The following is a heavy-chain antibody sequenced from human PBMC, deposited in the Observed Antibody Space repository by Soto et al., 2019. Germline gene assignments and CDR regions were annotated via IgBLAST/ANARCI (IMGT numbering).Heavy chain of an antibody. J-gene: IGHJ6*02. D-gene: IGHD5-12*01. CDR1: GDSVSSNSAA. V-gene: IGHV6-1*01. CDR3: ARDNNATILDYSYGMDV. CDR2: TYYRSKWYN. Sequence: SQTLSLTCAISGDSVSSNSAAWNWIRQSPSRGLEWLGRTYYRSKWYNDYAVSVKSRITINPDTSKNQFSLQLNSVTPEDTAMYYCARDNNATILDYSYGMDVSGPGTTVTVSS.